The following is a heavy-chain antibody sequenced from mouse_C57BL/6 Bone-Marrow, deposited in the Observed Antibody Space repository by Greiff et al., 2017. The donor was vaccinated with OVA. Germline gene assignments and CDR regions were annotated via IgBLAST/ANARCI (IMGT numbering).Heavy chain of an antibody. J-gene: IGHJ1*03. CDR2: IFPGSGST. CDR1: GYTFTDYY. CDR3: ARKDDGYFFWYFDV. D-gene: IGHD2-3*01. V-gene: IGHV1-75*01. Sequence: QVQLKESGPELVKPGASVKISCKASGYTFTDYYINWVKQRPGQGLEWIGWIFPGSGSTYYNEKFKGKATLTVDKSSSTAYMLLSSLTSEDSAVYFCARKDDGYFFWYFDVWGTGTTVTVSS.